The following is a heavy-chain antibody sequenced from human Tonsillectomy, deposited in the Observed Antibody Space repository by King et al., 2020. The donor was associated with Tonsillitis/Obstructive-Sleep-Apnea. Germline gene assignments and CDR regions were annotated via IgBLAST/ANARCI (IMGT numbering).Heavy chain of an antibody. CDR1: GFTFGDYA. J-gene: IGHJ5*02. D-gene: IGHD3-16*01. V-gene: IGHV3-49*04. CDR3: TRDLSPWGEISLGWFDP. Sequence: QLVQSGGGLVQPGRSLRLSCTASGFTFGDYAMSWVRQAPGKGLEWVGFIRSKAYGGTTEYAASVKGSFTISRDESKSIAYLQMNSHKTEDTALYYCTRDLSPWGEISLGWFDPWGQGTLVTVSS. CDR2: IRSKAYGGTT.